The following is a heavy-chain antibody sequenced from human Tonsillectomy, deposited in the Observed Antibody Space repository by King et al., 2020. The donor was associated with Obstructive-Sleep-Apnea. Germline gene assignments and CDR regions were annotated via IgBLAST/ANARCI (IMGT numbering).Heavy chain of an antibody. CDR2: INPKSGGT. V-gene: IGHV1-2*04. J-gene: IGHJ6*02. CDR1: GYSFTDYY. Sequence: VQLVESGAEVKKPGASVKVSCKAAGYSFTDYYIHWVRQAPGQGLEWMGWINPKSGGTHYAQKFQGWVTMTRDTSINTAYMELSRLKYDDTAVYYCARELSNSWYEKGMDVWGQGTTVTVSS. D-gene: IGHD6-19*01. CDR3: ARELSNSWYEKGMDV.